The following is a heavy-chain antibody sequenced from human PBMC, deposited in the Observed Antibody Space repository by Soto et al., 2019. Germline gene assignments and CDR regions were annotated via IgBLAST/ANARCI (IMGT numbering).Heavy chain of an antibody. J-gene: IGHJ5*02. CDR2: ISAYNGNT. V-gene: IGHV1-18*01. CDR3: ASDFPRYCSSTSCFPRWFDP. Sequence: QVQLVQSGAEVKKPGASVKVSCKASGYTFTSYGISWVRQAPGQGLEWMGWISAYNGNTNYAPKLQGRVTMTTDTSSSTASVELRSLRSGGSAVYYCASDFPRYCSSTSCFPRWFDPWCQGTMVTVSS. CDR1: GYTFTSYG. D-gene: IGHD2-2*01.